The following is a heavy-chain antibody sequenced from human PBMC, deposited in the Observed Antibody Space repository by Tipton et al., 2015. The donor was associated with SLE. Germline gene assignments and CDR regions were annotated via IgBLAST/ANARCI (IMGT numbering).Heavy chain of an antibody. V-gene: IGHV3-48*01. CDR1: GFTFSSYS. J-gene: IGHJ4*02. CDR2: ISSSSSTI. CDR3: AKESETTPFDY. Sequence: SLRLSCAASGFTFSSYSMNWVRQATGKGLEWVSYISSSSSTIYYADSVKGRFTISRDNSKNTLYLQMNSLRAEDTAVYYCAKESETTPFDYRGQGTLVTFSS. D-gene: IGHD1-7*01.